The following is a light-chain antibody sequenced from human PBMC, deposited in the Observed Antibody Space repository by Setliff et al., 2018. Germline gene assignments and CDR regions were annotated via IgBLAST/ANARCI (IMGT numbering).Light chain of an antibody. J-gene: IGLJ1*01. CDR3: SAYTSGSTYV. V-gene: IGLV2-14*03. CDR2: VVS. Sequence: QSVLTQPASVSGSPGQSITISCSGTSSDVGSYDLVSWYQQHPGKAPKLIIYVVSDRPSGVSNRFSGSKSGNTASLTISGLQTEDEADYYCSAYTSGSTYVFGTGTKVTVL. CDR1: SSDVGSYDL.